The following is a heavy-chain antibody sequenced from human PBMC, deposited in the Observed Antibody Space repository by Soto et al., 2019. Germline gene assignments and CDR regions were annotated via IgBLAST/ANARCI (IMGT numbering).Heavy chain of an antibody. Sequence: SVKVSCKASGDTFSSYAINWVRQAPGQGLEWMGGIIPMFGTANYAQKFKGRVTITAGESTSTVYMELSSLRSEDTAVYYCARVGPAHYYDSSGYYSPLDYWGQGTLVTAPQ. CDR3: ARVGPAHYYDSSGYYSPLDY. CDR1: GDTFSSYA. CDR2: IIPMFGTA. V-gene: IGHV1-69*13. J-gene: IGHJ4*02. D-gene: IGHD3-22*01.